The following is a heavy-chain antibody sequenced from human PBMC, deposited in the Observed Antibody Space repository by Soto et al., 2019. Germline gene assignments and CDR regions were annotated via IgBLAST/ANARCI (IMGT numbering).Heavy chain of an antibody. CDR3: AREIYDDYDSSGFDH. CDR1: GFTFSSSA. Sequence: GGCLRLSCATSGFTFSSSAIHWVRQAPGNGLEWVAVISYDGSNKNYADSVKGRFTISRDNSKNTLSLQMNSLRAEDTAVYYCAREIYDDYDSSGFDHWGQGTLVTVSS. J-gene: IGHJ4*02. V-gene: IGHV3-30-3*01. CDR2: ISYDGSNK. D-gene: IGHD3-22*01.